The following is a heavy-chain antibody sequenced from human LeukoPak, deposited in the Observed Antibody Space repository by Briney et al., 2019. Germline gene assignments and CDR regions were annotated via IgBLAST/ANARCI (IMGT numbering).Heavy chain of an antibody. CDR3: ARGRRVVSYDILTGYSALYYFDY. CDR2: MNPNSGNT. Sequence: ASVKVSCKASGYTFTSYDINWVRQATGQGLEWMGWMNPNSGNTGYAQKFQGRVTMTRNTSISTAYMELSSLRSEDTAVYYCARGRRVVSYDILTGYSALYYFDYWGQGTLVTVSS. D-gene: IGHD3-9*01. V-gene: IGHV1-8*01. CDR1: GYTFTSYD. J-gene: IGHJ4*02.